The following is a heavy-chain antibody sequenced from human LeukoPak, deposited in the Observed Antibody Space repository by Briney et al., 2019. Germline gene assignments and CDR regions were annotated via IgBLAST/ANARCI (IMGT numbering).Heavy chain of an antibody. Sequence: ASVKVSCKASGYTFTNHAMRWVRQAPGQGLEWMGWINTADGNTKYSQKFQGRVTITRDTSASIVYLELTSLRSEDTAVYYCARPGASSPGNWFASWGQGTLVTVSS. V-gene: IGHV1-3*04. CDR2: INTADGNT. CDR3: ARPGASSPGNWFAS. J-gene: IGHJ5*01. CDR1: GYTFTNHA. D-gene: IGHD6-13*01.